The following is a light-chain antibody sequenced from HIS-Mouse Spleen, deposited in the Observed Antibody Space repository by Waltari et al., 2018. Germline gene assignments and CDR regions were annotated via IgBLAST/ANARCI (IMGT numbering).Light chain of an antibody. J-gene: IGKJ1*01. CDR1: QGISSY. CDR2: AAP. CDR3: QQLNSYPPT. Sequence: DIQLTQSPPFLSASVADRVTITRQDSQGISSYVAWYQQKPGKAPKLLIYAAPTLQSGVPSRFSGSGSGTEFTLTISSLQPEDFATYYCQQLNSYPPTFGQGTKVEIK. V-gene: IGKV1-9*01.